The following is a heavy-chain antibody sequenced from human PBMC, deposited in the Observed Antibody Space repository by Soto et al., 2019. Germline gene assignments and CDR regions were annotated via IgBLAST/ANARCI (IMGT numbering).Heavy chain of an antibody. CDR2: IWYDGSNK. J-gene: IGHJ6*02. Sequence: QVQLVESGGGVVQPGRSLRLSCAASGFTFSSYGMHWVRQAPGKGLEWVAVIWYDGSNKYYADSVKGRFTISRDNSKNTLYLQMNSLRAEDTAVYYCARENLWFGAIYYYGMDVWGQGTTVTVSS. V-gene: IGHV3-33*01. CDR3: ARENLWFGAIYYYGMDV. CDR1: GFTFSSYG. D-gene: IGHD3-10*01.